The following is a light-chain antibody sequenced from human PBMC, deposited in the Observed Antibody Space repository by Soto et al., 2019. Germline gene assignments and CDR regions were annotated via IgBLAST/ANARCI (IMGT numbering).Light chain of an antibody. V-gene: IGLV2-14*03. J-gene: IGLJ1*01. CDR2: DVS. CDR1: SSDVGGYNY. CDR3: SSYTPTRSYV. Sequence: SSLTQPSSVSGFPGQSITISCNGTSSDVGGYNYVSWYQQHPGKAPRLMIYDVSTRPSGVSNRFSGSKSGNTASLTISGLQADDEADYYCSSYTPTRSYVFGTGTKVTVL.